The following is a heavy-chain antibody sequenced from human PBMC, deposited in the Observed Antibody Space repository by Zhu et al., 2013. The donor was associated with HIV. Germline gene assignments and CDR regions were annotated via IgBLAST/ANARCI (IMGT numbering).Heavy chain of an antibody. CDR1: GGTFSSYA. J-gene: IGHJ2*01. D-gene: IGHD6-19*01. Sequence: QVRLVQSGAEVKKPGSSVKVSCKASGGTFSSYAISWVRQAPGQGLEWMGGIIPIFGTANYAQKFQGRVTITADESTSTAYMELSSLRSEDTAVYYCARAPYIAGGWYRGYFDLWGRGTLVTVSS. V-gene: IGHV1-69*01. CDR2: IIPIFGTA. CDR3: ARAPYIAGGWYRGYFDL.